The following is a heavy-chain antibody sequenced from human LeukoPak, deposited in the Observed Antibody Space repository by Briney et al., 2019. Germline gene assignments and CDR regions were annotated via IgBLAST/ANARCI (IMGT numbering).Heavy chain of an antibody. D-gene: IGHD3-10*01. CDR2: IIPIFGTA. CDR1: GGTFSSYA. V-gene: IGHV1-69*06. CDR3: ARAKYYGSGSYYKWYYYYYMDV. Sequence: SVKVSCKASGGTFSSYAISWVRQAPGQGLEWMGGIIPIFGTANYAQKFQGRVTITADKSTSTAYMELSSLRSEDTAVYYCARAKYYGSGSYYKWYYYYYMDVWGKGTTVTVSS. J-gene: IGHJ6*03.